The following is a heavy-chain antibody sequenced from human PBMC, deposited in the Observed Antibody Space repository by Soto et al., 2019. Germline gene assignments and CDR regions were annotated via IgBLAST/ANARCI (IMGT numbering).Heavy chain of an antibody. D-gene: IGHD3-9*01. CDR3: ATKGSLRYFDWFPPVFDH. CDR2: FDPEDGET. J-gene: IGHJ4*02. Sequence: GASVKVSCKVSGYTLTELSMHWVRQAPGKGLEWMGGFDPEDGETIYAQKFQGRVTMTEDTSTDTAYMELSSLRSEDTAVYYCATKGSLRYFDWFPPVFDHWGQGTLVTVSS. CDR1: GYTLTELS. V-gene: IGHV1-24*01.